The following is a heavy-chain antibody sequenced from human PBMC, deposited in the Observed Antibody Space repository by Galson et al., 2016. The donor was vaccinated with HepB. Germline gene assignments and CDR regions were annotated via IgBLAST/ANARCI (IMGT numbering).Heavy chain of an antibody. Sequence: SVKVSCKASGYDFTGYYMHWVRQAPGQGLEWMGWINPYSGGTNYAQKFQGWVTMTRDMFTNTAYMELSSLRSEDTAVYYCAAGDHYYGSGGYSNYWGQGTLVTVSS. V-gene: IGHV1-2*04. CDR2: INPYSGGT. CDR3: AAGDHYYGSGGYSNY. D-gene: IGHD3-10*01. J-gene: IGHJ4*02. CDR1: GYDFTGYY.